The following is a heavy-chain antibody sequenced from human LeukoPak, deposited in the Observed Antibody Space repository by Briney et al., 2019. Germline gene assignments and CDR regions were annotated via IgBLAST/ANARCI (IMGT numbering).Heavy chain of an antibody. D-gene: IGHD6-19*01. CDR2: IYYSGST. CDR1: GGSISSYY. CDR3: ARDHSSGWVVYFDY. Sequence: PSETLSLTCTVSGGSISSYYWSWIRQPPGKGLEWIGYIYYSGSTNYNPSLKSRVTMSVDTSKNQFSLKLSSVTAADTAVYYCARDHSSGWVVYFDYWGQGTLVTVSS. J-gene: IGHJ4*02. V-gene: IGHV4-59*12.